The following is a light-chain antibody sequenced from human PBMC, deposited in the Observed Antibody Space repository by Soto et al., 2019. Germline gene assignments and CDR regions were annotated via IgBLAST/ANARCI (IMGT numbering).Light chain of an antibody. CDR2: GNS. CDR3: QSYDSSLSGYV. V-gene: IGLV1-40*01. Sequence: QSVLTHPPSVSGAPGQRVTISCTGSSSNIGAGYDVHWYQQLPGTAPKVLIYGNSNRPSGVPDRFSGSKSGTSASLAITGLQAEDEADYYCQSYDSSLSGYVFGTGTKAPS. CDR1: SSNIGAGYD. J-gene: IGLJ1*01.